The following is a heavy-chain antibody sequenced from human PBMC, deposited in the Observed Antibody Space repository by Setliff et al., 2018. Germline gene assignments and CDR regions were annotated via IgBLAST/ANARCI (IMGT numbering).Heavy chain of an antibody. CDR3: ATGPINNDV. CDR1: GGTFSSYA. J-gene: IGHJ2*01. V-gene: IGHV1-69*05. CDR2: IIPIFGTA. Sequence: GASVKVSCKASGGTFSSYAISWVRQAPGQGLEWMGGIIPIFGTANHAQKFQGRVTITTDESTSTAYMDLSGLMSEDTAVYYCATGPINNDVWGRGTLVTVSS.